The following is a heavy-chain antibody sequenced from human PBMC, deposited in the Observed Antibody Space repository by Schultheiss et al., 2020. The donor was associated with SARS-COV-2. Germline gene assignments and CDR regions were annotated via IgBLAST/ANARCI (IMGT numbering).Heavy chain of an antibody. CDR1: GFTINSYA. V-gene: IGHV3-23*01. CDR3: ARDGGLYSSSSYFDY. D-gene: IGHD6-6*01. Sequence: GGSLRLSCVASGFTINSYALNWVRQAPGKGLEWVSGVTGSGSGIYYADSVKGRFTISRDNSKNTLYLQMNSLRAEDTAVYYCARDGGLYSSSSYFDYWGQGTLVTVSS. J-gene: IGHJ4*02. CDR2: VTGSGSGI.